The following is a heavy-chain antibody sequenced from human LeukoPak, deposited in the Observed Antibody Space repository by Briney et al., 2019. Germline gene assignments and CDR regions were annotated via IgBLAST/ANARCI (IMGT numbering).Heavy chain of an antibody. J-gene: IGHJ4*02. D-gene: IGHD5-12*01. CDR3: ARDIGGYPPSPSDY. CDR1: GFTFSTYS. V-gene: IGHV3-48*02. Sequence: GGSLRLSCAASGFTFSTYSMNWVRQAPGKGLEWVSYISSGSSTIYYADSAKGRFTISRDNAKNSLFLQMNSLRDEDTAVYYCARDIGGYPPSPSDYWGQGTLVTVSS. CDR2: ISSGSSTI.